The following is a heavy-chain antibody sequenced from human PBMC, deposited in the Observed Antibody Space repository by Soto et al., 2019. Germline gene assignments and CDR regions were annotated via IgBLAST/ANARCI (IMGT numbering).Heavy chain of an antibody. D-gene: IGHD3-22*01. CDR2: IIPILGIA. J-gene: IGHJ5*02. V-gene: IGHV1-69*02. CDR1: GGTFSSYT. Sequence: SVKVSCKASGGTFSSYTISWVRQAPGQGLEWMGRIIPILGIANYAQKFQGRVTITADKSTSTAYMELSSLRSEDTAVYYCARSYYDSSGYKAWFDPWGQGTLVTVSS. CDR3: ARSYYDSSGYKAWFDP.